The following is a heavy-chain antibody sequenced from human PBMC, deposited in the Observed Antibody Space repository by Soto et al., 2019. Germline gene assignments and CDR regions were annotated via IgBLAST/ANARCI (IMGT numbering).Heavy chain of an antibody. D-gene: IGHD2-15*01. J-gene: IGHJ6*02. CDR2: SSGSGGST. Sequence: GGCLGLSCSASGFTFSSYAMSWVRQAPGKGLEWVSASSGSGGSTYYADSVKGPFTISRDNSKNTLYLPLNSLRAEATAVYYCAKGSGARDHYYSGMAVWGQGPTVTVSS. CDR1: GFTFSSYA. V-gene: IGHV3-23*01. CDR3: AKGSGARDHYYSGMAV.